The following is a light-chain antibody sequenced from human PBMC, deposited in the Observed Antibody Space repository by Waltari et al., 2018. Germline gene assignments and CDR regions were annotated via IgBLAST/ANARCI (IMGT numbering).Light chain of an antibody. Sequence: QSALTLPASVSGSPGQSISISCPGTTNDIGSYNRVSWYQHHPGKAPKLLIYEVKKRPSGVSGRFSGSKSGNTASLTISGLQAEDEGDYYCCSYRGGHSWVFGGGAKLTVL. CDR1: TNDIGSYNR. CDR3: CSYRGGHSWV. J-gene: IGLJ3*02. CDR2: EVK. V-gene: IGLV2-23*02.